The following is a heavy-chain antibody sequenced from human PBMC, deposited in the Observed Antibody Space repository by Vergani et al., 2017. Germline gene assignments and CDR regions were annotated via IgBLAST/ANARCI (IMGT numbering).Heavy chain of an antibody. CDR1: GGSISSVGYY. V-gene: IGHV4-31*03. CDR3: AREIDDFGGYQY. J-gene: IGHJ4*02. CDR2: IYNRGST. Sequence: QVQLQESGPGLVKPSQTLSLTCTVSGGSISSVGYYWSWIRQHPGKGLEWIGYIYNRGSTSYNPSLKSRVTISGDTSKNQFSLKLSSVTAADTAVYYCAREIDDFGGYQYWGQGTLVTVSS. D-gene: IGHD2-21*01.